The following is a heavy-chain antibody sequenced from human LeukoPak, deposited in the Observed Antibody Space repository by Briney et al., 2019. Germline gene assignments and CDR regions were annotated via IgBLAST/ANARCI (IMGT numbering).Heavy chain of an antibody. D-gene: IGHD3-3*01. J-gene: IGHJ5*02. CDR2: MSPNSGNT. Sequence: ASVKVSCKASGYTFTSYDINWVRQATGQGLEWMGWMSPNSGNTGYAQKFQGRVTITRNTSISTAYMELSSLRSEDTAVYYCARDVLRFSNWFDPWGQGTLVTVSS. CDR1: GYTFTSYD. V-gene: IGHV1-8*03. CDR3: ARDVLRFSNWFDP.